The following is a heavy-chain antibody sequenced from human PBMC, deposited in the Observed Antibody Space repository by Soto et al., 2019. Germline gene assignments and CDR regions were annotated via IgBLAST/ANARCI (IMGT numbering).Heavy chain of an antibody. Sequence: GESLKISCKGSGYSFTTYWIGWVRQMPGKGLEWMGIIYPGDSDTRYSPSFQGQVTISADKSISTAYLQWSSLKASDTAMYYCARGPRIVPDYYGMAVWGQGPTVPVSS. J-gene: IGHJ6*02. V-gene: IGHV5-51*01. D-gene: IGHD2-8*01. CDR1: GYSFTTYW. CDR2: IYPGDSDT. CDR3: ARGPRIVPDYYGMAV.